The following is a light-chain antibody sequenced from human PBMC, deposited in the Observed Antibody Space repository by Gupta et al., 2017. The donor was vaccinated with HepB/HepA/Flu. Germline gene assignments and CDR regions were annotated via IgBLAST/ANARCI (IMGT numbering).Light chain of an antibody. CDR2: GVT. CDR1: SSDVGAYNR. V-gene: IGLV2-11*01. J-gene: IGLJ1*01. Sequence: QSALTQPRSVSGSPGQSVTISCTGTSSDVGAYNRVSWYQQHPGKAPKVIIYGVTKRPSGVPDRFSGSKSGNTASLTISGLQAEDDADYYGCSHAGTFYVIGTGTEVTVL. CDR3: CSHAGTFYV.